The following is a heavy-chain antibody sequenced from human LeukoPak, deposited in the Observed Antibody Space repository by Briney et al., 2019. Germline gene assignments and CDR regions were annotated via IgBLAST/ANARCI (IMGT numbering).Heavy chain of an antibody. CDR3: ARVVAVTGQDY. CDR2: ISAYNGNT. Sequence: ASVKVSCKASGYAFTTYGISWVRQAPGQGLEWMGWISAYNGNTNYAQKLQGRVTMTTDTSTSTAYMELRSLRSDDTAVYYCARVVAVTGQDYWGQGTLVTVSS. J-gene: IGHJ4*02. CDR1: GYAFTTYG. V-gene: IGHV1-18*01. D-gene: IGHD1-20*01.